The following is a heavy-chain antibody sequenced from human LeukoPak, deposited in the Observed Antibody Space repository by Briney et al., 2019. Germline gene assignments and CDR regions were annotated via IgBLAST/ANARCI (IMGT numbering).Heavy chain of an antibody. J-gene: IGHJ6*02. V-gene: IGHV3-33*01. CDR2: IWYDGSNK. CDR3: ARDATYCSGGSCYSRGYWYGMDV. D-gene: IGHD2-15*01. Sequence: GGSLRLSCAASGFTFSSYGMHWVSQAPGKGLEWVAVIWYDGSNKDYADSVKGRFTISRDNSKNTLYLQMNSLRAEDTAVYYCARDATYCSGGSCYSRGYWYGMDVWGQGTTVTVSS. CDR1: GFTFSSYG.